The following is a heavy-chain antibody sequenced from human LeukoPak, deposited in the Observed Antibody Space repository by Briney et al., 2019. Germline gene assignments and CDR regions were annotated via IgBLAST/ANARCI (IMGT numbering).Heavy chain of an antibody. CDR1: GFTFSSYS. CDR3: AREGGYSGYDMDY. J-gene: IGHJ4*02. V-gene: IGHV3-21*01. Sequence: PGGSLRLSCAASGFTFSSYSMNWVRQAPGKGLEWVSSISSSSSYIHYADSVKGRFTISRDNAKNSLYLQMNSLRAEDTAVYYCAREGGYSGYDMDYWGQGTLVTVSS. D-gene: IGHD5-12*01. CDR2: ISSSSSYI.